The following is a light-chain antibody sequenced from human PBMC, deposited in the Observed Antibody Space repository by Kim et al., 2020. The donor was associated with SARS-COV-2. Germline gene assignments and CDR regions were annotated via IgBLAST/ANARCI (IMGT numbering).Light chain of an antibody. Sequence: DVQMTQSPSSLSASVGDRVTITCRASQSISTYLNWYQQKPGKVPKLLIYTASRLQSGVPSRFSGSGSGTDFTLTIDSLEPEDFATYYCQQSDHTLPLTFGAGTKVDIK. V-gene: IGKV1-39*01. CDR2: TAS. CDR3: QQSDHTLPLT. CDR1: QSISTY. J-gene: IGKJ4*01.